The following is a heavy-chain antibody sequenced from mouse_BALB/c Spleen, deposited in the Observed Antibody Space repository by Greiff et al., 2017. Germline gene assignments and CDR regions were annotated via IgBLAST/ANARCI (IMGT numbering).Heavy chain of an antibody. Sequence: EVQLQQSGTVLARPGASVKMSCKASGYTFTSYWMHWVKQRPGQGLEWIGAIYPGNSDTSYNQKFKGKAKLTAVTSTSTAYMELSSLTNEDSAVYYCTRSGEYYKYFDYWGQGTTLTVSS. V-gene: IGHV1-5*01. CDR1: GYTFTSYW. CDR2: IYPGNSDT. D-gene: IGHD2-12*01. J-gene: IGHJ2*01. CDR3: TRSGEYYKYFDY.